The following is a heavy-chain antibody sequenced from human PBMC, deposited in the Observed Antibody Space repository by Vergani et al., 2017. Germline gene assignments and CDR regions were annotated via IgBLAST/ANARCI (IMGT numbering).Heavy chain of an antibody. V-gene: IGHV3-23*01. D-gene: IGHD3-10*01. J-gene: IGHJ4*02. CDR1: GFTFSSYA. Sequence: EVQLLESGGGLVQPGGSLRLSCAASGFTFSSYAMSWVRQAPGKGLEWVSAIRGSGGRTYYADSVKGRFTISRDNSKNTLYLQMNSLRAEDTAVYYCAKYPTYGSGSDYDYWGQGTLVTVSS. CDR2: IRGSGGRT. CDR3: AKYPTYGSGSDYDY.